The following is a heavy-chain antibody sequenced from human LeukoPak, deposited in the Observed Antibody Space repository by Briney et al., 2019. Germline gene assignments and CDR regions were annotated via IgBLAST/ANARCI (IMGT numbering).Heavy chain of an antibody. D-gene: IGHD6-13*01. J-gene: IGHJ4*02. CDR3: ARGSGTPYYFDY. V-gene: IGHV6-1*01. CDR2: TYYRSKWYS. CDR1: GDSFSSNSAA. Sequence: SQTLSLTCAISGDSFSSNSAAWNWIRQSPSRGLEWLGRTYYRSKWYSDYAVSVKSRITINPDTSRNQFSLLLNSVTPEDTAVYYCARGSGTPYYFDYWGQGTLVTVSS.